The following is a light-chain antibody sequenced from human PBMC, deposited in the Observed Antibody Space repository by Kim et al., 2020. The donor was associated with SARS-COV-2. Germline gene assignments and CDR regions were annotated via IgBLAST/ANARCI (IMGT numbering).Light chain of an antibody. Sequence: NFMLTQPHSVSESPGKTVTISCTRSSGSIASNYVQWYQQRPGSSPTTVIYEDNERPSGAPDRFSGSIDSSSNSASLTISGLKAEDEADYYCQSYDSNIGVFGGGTQLTVL. V-gene: IGLV6-57*01. CDR1: SGSIASNY. J-gene: IGLJ3*02. CDR2: EDN. CDR3: QSYDSNIGV.